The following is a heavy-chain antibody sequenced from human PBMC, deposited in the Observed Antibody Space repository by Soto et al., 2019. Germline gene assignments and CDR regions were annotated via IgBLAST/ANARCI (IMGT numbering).Heavy chain of an antibody. V-gene: IGHV2-5*02. D-gene: IGHD6-13*01. CDR2: IYWDDDK. Sequence: QITLTESGPTLVKPTQTLTLTCTFSGFSFSTSAVGVGWIRQPPGKALEWLALIYWDDDKRYSPFLKSRLTIXXHTSTNQVVLTMTNMDPVDTGTYYCAHLYWGASGTRYYFDYWGQGTLVTVSS. CDR3: AHLYWGASGTRYYFDY. CDR1: GFSFSTSAVG. J-gene: IGHJ4*02.